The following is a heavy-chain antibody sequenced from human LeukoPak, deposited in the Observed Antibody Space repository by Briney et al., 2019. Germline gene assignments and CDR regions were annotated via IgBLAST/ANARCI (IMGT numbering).Heavy chain of an antibody. CDR3: ARDRGIVGATGRDAFDI. CDR2: IYTSGST. CDR1: GGSISSYY. J-gene: IGHJ3*02. V-gene: IGHV4-4*07. Sequence: SETLSLTCTVSGGSISSYYWSWIRQPAGKGLEWIGRIYTSGSTNYNPSLKSRVTMSVDTSKNQFSLKLSSVTAADTAVYYCARDRGIVGATGRDAFDIWGQGTMVTVSS. D-gene: IGHD1-26*01.